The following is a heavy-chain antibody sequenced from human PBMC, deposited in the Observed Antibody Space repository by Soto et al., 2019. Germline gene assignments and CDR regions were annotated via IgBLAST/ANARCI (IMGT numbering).Heavy chain of an antibody. CDR3: ASLPNSGSSPFDY. J-gene: IGHJ4*02. V-gene: IGHV4-39*01. CDR1: GGSISSSSYY. D-gene: IGHD1-26*01. Sequence: PSETLSLTCTVSGGSISSSSYYWGWIRQPPGKGLEWIGSIYYSGSTYYNPSLKSRVTISVDTSKNQFSLKLSSVTAADTAVYYCASLPNSGSSPFDYWGQGTLVTVSS. CDR2: IYYSGST.